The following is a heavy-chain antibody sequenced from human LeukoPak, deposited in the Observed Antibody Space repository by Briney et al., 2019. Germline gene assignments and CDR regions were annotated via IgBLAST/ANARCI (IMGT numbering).Heavy chain of an antibody. Sequence: PGGPLRLSCAASGFTFSSYEMNWVRQAPGKGLEWVSYIDSSGSTIHYADSVKGRFTISRDNAKNSLYLQMNSLRAEDTAVCYCARTKEMATISYFDSWGQGTLVTVSS. CDR1: GFTFSSYE. V-gene: IGHV3-48*03. D-gene: IGHD5-24*01. CDR2: IDSSGSTI. CDR3: ARTKEMATISYFDS. J-gene: IGHJ4*02.